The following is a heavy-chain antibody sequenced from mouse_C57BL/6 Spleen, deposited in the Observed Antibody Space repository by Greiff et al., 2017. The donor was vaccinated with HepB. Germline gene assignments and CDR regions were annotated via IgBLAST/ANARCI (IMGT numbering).Heavy chain of an antibody. CDR1: GFTFSSYG. CDR2: ISSGGSYT. J-gene: IGHJ1*03. Sequence: EVQVVESGGDLVKPGGSLKLSCAASGFTFSSYGMSWVRQTPDKRLEWVATISSGGSYTYYPDSVKGRFTISRDNAKNTLYLQMSSLKSEDTAMYYCASPIYYYGSRSSNWYFDVWGTGTTVTVSS. D-gene: IGHD1-1*01. V-gene: IGHV5-6*01. CDR3: ASPIYYYGSRSSNWYFDV.